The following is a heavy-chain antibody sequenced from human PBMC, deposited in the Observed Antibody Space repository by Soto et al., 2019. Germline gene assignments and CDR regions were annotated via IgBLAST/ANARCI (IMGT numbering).Heavy chain of an antibody. CDR2: IYYSGST. CDR3: AWLGVVTAIWPDYYGMVV. Sequence: SETLSLTRTVSADSTSSYSWSWIRQPLGKGLERIGYIYYSGSTNYNPSLKSRVTISVDTSKNQFSLKLSSVTAADTAVYYCAWLGVVTAIWPDYYGMVVSGQGTTVTVS. CDR1: ADSTSSYS. D-gene: IGHD2-21*02. V-gene: IGHV4-59*08. J-gene: IGHJ6*02.